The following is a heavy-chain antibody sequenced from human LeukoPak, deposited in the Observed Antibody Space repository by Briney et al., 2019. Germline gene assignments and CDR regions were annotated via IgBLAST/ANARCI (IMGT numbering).Heavy chain of an antibody. D-gene: IGHD2-15*01. J-gene: IGHJ4*02. Sequence: GASVKVSCKASGYTFTSYYMHWVRQAPGQRLEWMGWINAGNGNTKYSQKFQGRVTITRDTSASTAYMELSSLRSEDTAVYYCARDPGRQLLPQDYWGQGTLVTVSS. CDR1: GYTFTSYY. CDR3: ARDPGRQLLPQDY. CDR2: INAGNGNT. V-gene: IGHV1-3*01.